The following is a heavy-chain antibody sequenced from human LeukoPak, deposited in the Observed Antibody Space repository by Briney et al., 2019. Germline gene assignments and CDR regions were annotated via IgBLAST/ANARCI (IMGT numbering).Heavy chain of an antibody. D-gene: IGHD3-22*01. Sequence: GGSLRLSCAASGFTFSGSAMHWVRQASGKGLEWVGRIRSKANSYATAYAASVKGRFTISRDDSKNTAYLQMNGLKTEDTAVYYCTRRPYDSSGYDFDYWGQGTLVTVSS. V-gene: IGHV3-73*01. CDR1: GFTFSGSA. CDR2: IRSKANSYAT. J-gene: IGHJ4*02. CDR3: TRRPYDSSGYDFDY.